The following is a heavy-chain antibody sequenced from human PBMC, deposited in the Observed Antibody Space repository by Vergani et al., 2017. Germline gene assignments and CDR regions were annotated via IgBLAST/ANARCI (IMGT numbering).Heavy chain of an antibody. Sequence: QVQLQESGPGLVKPSQTLSLTCTVSGGSISSGGYYWSWIRQHPGKGLEWIGYIYYSGNTYYNPSLKSRLTISVDTSKNQFSLKLSSVTAADTAVYYCARKWNGGYVDYYYYMDVWGKGTTVTVSS. V-gene: IGHV4-31*03. J-gene: IGHJ6*03. CDR2: IYYSGNT. CDR1: GGSISSGGYY. D-gene: IGHD5-12*01. CDR3: ARKWNGGYVDYYYYMDV.